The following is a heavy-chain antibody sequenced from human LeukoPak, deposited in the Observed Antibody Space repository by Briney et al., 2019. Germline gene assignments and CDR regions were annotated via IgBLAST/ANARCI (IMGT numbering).Heavy chain of an antibody. CDR3: AKSGGSGSXXPXFDY. V-gene: IGHV3-9*01. CDR1: GFTFDDYA. Sequence: GGSLRLSCAASGFTFDDYAMHWVRQAPGKGLEWVSGISWNSGSIGYADSVKGRLTISRDNAKNSLYLQMNSLRAEDTALYYCAKSGGSGSXXPXFDYWGQGTLVTVSS. CDR2: ISWNSGSI. J-gene: IGHJ4*02. D-gene: IGHD3-10*01.